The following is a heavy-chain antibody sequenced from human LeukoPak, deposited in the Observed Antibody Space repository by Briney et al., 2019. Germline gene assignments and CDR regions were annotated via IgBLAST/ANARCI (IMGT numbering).Heavy chain of an antibody. J-gene: IGHJ4*02. CDR3: ARVCLRDTGCDY. V-gene: IGHV3-21*01. CDR1: GFTFSSYS. Sequence: GGSLRLSCAASGFTFSSYSMNWVRQAPGKGLEWVSSISSSSSYIYYADSVKGRFTISRDNAKNSLYLQMNSLRAEDTAVYYCARVCLRDTGCDYWGQGTLVTVSS. CDR2: ISSSSSYI. D-gene: IGHD5-18*01.